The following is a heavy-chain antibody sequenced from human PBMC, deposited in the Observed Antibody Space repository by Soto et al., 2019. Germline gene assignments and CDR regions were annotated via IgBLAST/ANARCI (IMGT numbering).Heavy chain of an antibody. CDR2: SSYDGNNK. V-gene: IGHV3-30-3*01. CDR1: GFTFSSHT. Sequence: QVQLVESGGGVVQPGRSLRLSCAASGFTFSSHTMHWVRQAPGKGLEWVAVSSYDGNNKYYADSVKGRFTISRDNSKNTLHLQLNSLRAEDTAVYYCARRRVLDYWGQGTLVTVPS. J-gene: IGHJ4*02. CDR3: ARRRVLDY.